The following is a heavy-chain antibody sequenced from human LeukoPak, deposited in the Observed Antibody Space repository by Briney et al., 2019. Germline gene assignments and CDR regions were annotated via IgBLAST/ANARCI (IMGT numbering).Heavy chain of an antibody. CDR3: ATYGDHSHWYFDL. Sequence: PGGSLRLSCAASGFTFSSYEMNWVRQAPGKGLEWVSYISSSGSTIYYADSVKGRFTISRDNAKNSLYLQMNSLRAEDTAVYYCATYGDHSHWYFDLWGRGTLVTVSS. D-gene: IGHD4-17*01. CDR2: ISSSGSTI. J-gene: IGHJ2*01. CDR1: GFTFSSYE. V-gene: IGHV3-48*03.